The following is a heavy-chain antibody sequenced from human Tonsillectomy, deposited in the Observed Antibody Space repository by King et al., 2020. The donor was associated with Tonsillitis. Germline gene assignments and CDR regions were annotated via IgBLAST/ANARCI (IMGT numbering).Heavy chain of an antibody. CDR3: ARHVAGDEWLVRNALDI. Sequence: VQLVESGAEVKKPGESLKISCKGSGYSFSSYWIGWVRQMPEKGLEWMGIIYPSDSDIKYSPSFQGQVTISADKSISTAYLQWSSLRTPDTAIYYCARHVAGDEWLVRNALDIWGKGTMVTVSS. V-gene: IGHV5-51*01. CDR2: IYPSDSDI. D-gene: IGHD6-19*01. CDR1: GYSFSSYW. J-gene: IGHJ3*02.